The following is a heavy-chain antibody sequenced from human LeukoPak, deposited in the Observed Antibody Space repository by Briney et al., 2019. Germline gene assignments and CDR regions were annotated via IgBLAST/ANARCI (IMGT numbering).Heavy chain of an antibody. J-gene: IGHJ5*02. D-gene: IGHD3-10*01. CDR2: MNPNSGNT. V-gene: IGHV1-8*01. CDR1: GYTFTSYD. Sequence: GASVKVSCKASGYTFTSYDIKWGRQATGQVLEWMGWMNPNSGNTGYAQKFQGRVTMTRNTSISTAYMQLSSLRFEDTAVYYCARVVVRGFNWFDPWGQGTLVTVSS. CDR3: ARVVVRGFNWFDP.